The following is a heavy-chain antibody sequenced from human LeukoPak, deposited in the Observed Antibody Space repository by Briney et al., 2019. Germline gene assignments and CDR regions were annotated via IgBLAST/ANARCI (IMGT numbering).Heavy chain of an antibody. CDR2: IYTSGST. CDR3: ASELVPAAIAPENWFDP. J-gene: IGHJ5*02. V-gene: IGHV4-61*02. CDR1: GGSISSGSYY. D-gene: IGHD2-2*02. Sequence: SQTLSLTCTVSGGSISSGSYYWSWIRQPAGKGLEWIGRIYTSGSTNYSPSLKSRVTISVDTSKNQFSLKLSSVTAADTAVYYCASELVPAAIAPENWFDPWGQGALVTVSS.